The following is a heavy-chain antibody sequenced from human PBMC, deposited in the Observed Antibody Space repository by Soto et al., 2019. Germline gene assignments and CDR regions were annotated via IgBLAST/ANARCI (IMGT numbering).Heavy chain of an antibody. Sequence: QLQLQESGSGLVKPSQTLSLTCAVSGGSISSGGYSWSWIRKPPGKRLEWIRYIYHSGNTYYNPSLQSRVTISVDWSKNQFSLPRSSGTAADTAGYYCARGPPHHYWGQGTLVTVSS. J-gene: IGHJ4*02. CDR2: IYHSGNT. V-gene: IGHV4-30-2*01. CDR3: ARGPPHHY. CDR1: GGSISSGGYS.